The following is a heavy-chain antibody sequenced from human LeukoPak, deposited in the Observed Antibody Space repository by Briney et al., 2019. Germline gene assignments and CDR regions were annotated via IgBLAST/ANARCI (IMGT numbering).Heavy chain of an antibody. V-gene: IGHV3-23*01. Sequence: PGGSLRLSCAASGFTFSSYTMNWVRQAPGKGLEWVSAISGSGVGTYYADSVKGRLTISRDNSRNTLHLQMNSLRVEDTAVYYCARDNGMGHDYGDYWGQGTLVTVSS. CDR3: ARDNGMGHDYGDY. J-gene: IGHJ4*02. D-gene: IGHD4-17*01. CDR1: GFTFSSYT. CDR2: ISGSGVGT.